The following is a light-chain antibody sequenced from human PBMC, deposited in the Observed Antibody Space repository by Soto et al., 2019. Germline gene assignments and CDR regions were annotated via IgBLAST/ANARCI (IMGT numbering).Light chain of an antibody. CDR1: QSVSSY. CDR2: DAS. CDR3: QHYNSYSEA. V-gene: IGKV3-11*01. J-gene: IGKJ1*01. Sequence: EIVLTQSTATLSVTAGEKTTLSCRASQSVSSYLAWYQQKPGQAPRLLIYDASNRATGIPARFSGSGSGTDFTLTISILEPEDFATYYCQHYNSYSEAFGQGTKVDIK.